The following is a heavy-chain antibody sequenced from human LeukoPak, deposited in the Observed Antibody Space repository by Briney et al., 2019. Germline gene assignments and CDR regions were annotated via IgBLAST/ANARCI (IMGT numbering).Heavy chain of an antibody. J-gene: IGHJ6*02. D-gene: IGHD2-2*01. CDR3: ARGGHCSTTSCSNYDGMDV. CDR2: TWYDGSNK. Sequence: GGSLRLSCAASGFTFSSYGMHWVRQAPGKGLEWVAATWYDGSNKYYADSVKGRFTISRDNSKNTLYLQMNSLRAEDTAVYFCARGGHCSTTSCSNYDGMDVWGQGTTLTVSS. V-gene: IGHV3-33*01. CDR1: GFTFSSYG.